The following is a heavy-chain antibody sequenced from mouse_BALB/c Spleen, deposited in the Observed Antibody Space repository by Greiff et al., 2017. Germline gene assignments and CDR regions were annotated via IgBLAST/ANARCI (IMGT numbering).Heavy chain of an antibody. CDR2: IDPENGNT. CDR1: GFNIKDYY. V-gene: IGHV14-1*02. Sequence: VQLKESGAELVRPGALVKLSCKASGFNIKDYYMHWVKQRPEQGLEWIGWIDPENGNTIYDPKFQGKASITADTSSNTAYLQLSSLTSEDTAVYYCAFPSYGSSEGFAYWGQGTLVTVSA. J-gene: IGHJ3*01. CDR3: AFPSYGSSEGFAY. D-gene: IGHD1-1*01.